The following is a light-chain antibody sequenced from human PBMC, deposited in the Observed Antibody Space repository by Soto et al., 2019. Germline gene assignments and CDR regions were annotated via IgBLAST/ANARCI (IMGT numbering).Light chain of an antibody. V-gene: IGLV2-14*01. CDR2: DVT. CDR3: GSITRSSTSV. Sequence: QSALSQPAAVSGCPGQSITISCTGTSSDVGGFEYVSWYQHQPGKAPKLIIYDVTKRPSGVSNRFSGSKSGNTASLTISGIQAEDEGDYYCGSITRSSTSVFGTGTKVTVL. CDR1: SSDVGGFEY. J-gene: IGLJ1*01.